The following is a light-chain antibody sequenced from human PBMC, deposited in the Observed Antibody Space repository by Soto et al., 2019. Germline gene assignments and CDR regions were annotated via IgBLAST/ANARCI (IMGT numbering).Light chain of an antibody. V-gene: IGLV1-40*01. J-gene: IGLJ3*02. Sequence: QSALTQPASVSGSPGQSITISCTGNSSNLGAGYDVHWYQQLPGAAPKLVIFGNRNRPSGVPERFSGSKSGTSASLAITGLQAEDEDDYYCQAYDYSLTASVFGGGTKVTVL. CDR1: SSNLGAGYD. CDR3: QAYDYSLTASV. CDR2: GNR.